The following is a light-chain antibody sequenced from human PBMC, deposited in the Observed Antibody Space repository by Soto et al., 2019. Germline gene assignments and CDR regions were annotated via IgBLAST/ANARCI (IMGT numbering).Light chain of an antibody. V-gene: IGLV3-25*02. J-gene: IGLJ2*01. CDR3: QSADTSGTVV. CDR1: SLPKQY. CDR2: RNN. Sequence: SYELTQPPSVSVSPGQTARITCSGASLPKQYPYWYQQRPGQAPLLLIYRNNERPSGIPERFSGSSSGTTVTLTISGVQAEDEADYYCQSADTSGTVVFGGGTKLTVL.